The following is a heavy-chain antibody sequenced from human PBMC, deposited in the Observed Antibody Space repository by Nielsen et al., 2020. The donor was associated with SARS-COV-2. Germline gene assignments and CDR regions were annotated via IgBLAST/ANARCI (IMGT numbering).Heavy chain of an antibody. D-gene: IGHD4-11*01. J-gene: IGHJ4*02. Sequence: GESLKISCAASGFTFDNYAMTWVRQAPGKGLEWVSVIKRSGGSTYYADSVKGRFTISRDNAGKSLYLQMNSLRAEDTAVYYCARDAAYSRFDYGGQGTLVTVSS. V-gene: IGHV3-23*01. CDR1: GFTFDNYA. CDR3: ARDAAYSRFDY. CDR2: IKRSGGST.